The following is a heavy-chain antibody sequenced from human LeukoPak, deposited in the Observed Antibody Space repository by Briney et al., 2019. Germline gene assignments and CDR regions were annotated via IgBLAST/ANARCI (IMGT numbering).Heavy chain of an antibody. CDR1: GFTFSSYS. CDR3: ARDRLEWLSWFDP. D-gene: IGHD3-3*01. J-gene: IGHJ5*02. V-gene: IGHV3-21*01. Sequence: PGGSLRLSCAASGFTFSSYSMNWVRQAPGKGLEWVSSISSSSSYIYYAGSVKGRFTISRDNAKNSLYLQMNSLRAEDTAVYYCARDRLEWLSWFDPWGQGTLVTVSS. CDR2: ISSSSSYI.